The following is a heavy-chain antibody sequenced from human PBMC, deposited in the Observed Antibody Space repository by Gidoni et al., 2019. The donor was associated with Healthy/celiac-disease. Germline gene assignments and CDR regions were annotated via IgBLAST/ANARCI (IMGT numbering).Heavy chain of an antibody. CDR1: GATVSSYA. Sequence: QGQPVEYGGGVVQPGRSRRRSGAAAGATVSSYAMHWVRQAPGKGLAWVAVISSDGRNEYYADSVKGRFTISRDHSKNTLYLQMNSLRAEDTAVYYCARESRGSGSGAFDIWGQGTMVTVSS. CDR3: ARESRGSGSGAFDI. V-gene: IGHV3-30-3*01. CDR2: ISSDGRNE. J-gene: IGHJ3*02. D-gene: IGHD3-16*01.